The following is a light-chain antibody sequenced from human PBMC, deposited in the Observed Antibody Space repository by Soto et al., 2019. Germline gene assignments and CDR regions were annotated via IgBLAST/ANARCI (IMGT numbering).Light chain of an antibody. CDR2: AAS. Sequence: DIQMIQSPSSLSASIGDRVTITCRASQGITDFLAWYQQKPGKVPKLLIYAASTLQSGVPSRFSGSGSGTDFTLTISSLQPEDVATYYCHKYNSAPFAFGPGTKVDIK. CDR3: HKYNSAPFA. V-gene: IGKV1-27*01. CDR1: QGITDF. J-gene: IGKJ3*01.